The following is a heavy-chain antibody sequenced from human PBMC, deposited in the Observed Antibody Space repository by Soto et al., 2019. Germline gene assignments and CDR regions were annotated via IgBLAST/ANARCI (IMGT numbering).Heavy chain of an antibody. V-gene: IGHV1-8*01. Sequence: QVQLVQSGAEVKKPGASVKVSCKASGYTFTIYDINWVRQATGQGLESMGWMNPNSGNTGYAQQFQGRVIRTMNTSISTSYMELSSLRSADTAVYYCARDAAYYYYFYVTDFWGHGTTVTVSS. CDR3: ARDAAYYYYFYVTDF. CDR2: MNPNSGNT. CDR1: GYTFTIYD. D-gene: IGHD2-15*01. J-gene: IGHJ6*02.